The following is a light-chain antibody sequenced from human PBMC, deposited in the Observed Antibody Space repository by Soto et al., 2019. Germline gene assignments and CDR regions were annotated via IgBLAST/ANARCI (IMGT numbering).Light chain of an antibody. V-gene: IGKV3-20*01. CDR1: QNLGSGY. Sequence: EILLTQSPGTLSLSPGDRATLSCRASQNLGSGYLAWYQQKPGQAPRILIYAASTRATGIPDRFSGSGSGTDYSLTISRLEPEDFAVYYCQQYDTSTRKFGQGTKV. CDR3: QQYDTSTRK. CDR2: AAS. J-gene: IGKJ1*01.